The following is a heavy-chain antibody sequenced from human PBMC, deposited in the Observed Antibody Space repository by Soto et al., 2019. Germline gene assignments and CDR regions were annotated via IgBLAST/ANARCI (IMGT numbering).Heavy chain of an antibody. CDR3: ARGRGYSYGLDP. D-gene: IGHD5-18*01. CDR2: ISHSGST. Sequence: SETLSLTCTVSDGSISSGRSYWTWIRQRPGKGLEWIGYISHSGSTHYNPSLKSRVTISADTSKNQFSLSLSSVTAADTAVYYCARGRGYSYGLDPWGQGTLVTVSS. J-gene: IGHJ5*02. CDR1: DGSISSGRSY. V-gene: IGHV4-30-4*08.